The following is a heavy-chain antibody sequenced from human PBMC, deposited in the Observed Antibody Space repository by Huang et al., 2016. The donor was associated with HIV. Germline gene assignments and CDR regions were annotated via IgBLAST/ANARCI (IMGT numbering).Heavy chain of an antibody. V-gene: IGHV2-5*01. J-gene: IGHJ4*02. CDR2: IYSNGEG. Sequence: QITLRESGPALVKPTQTLTLTCTFSGFSLTTTGVGGGWIRQPPGQALEWLAFIYSNGEGRYSPSLSSRLTITKDTSKNQVVLTMTNMDPVDTATYYCAHSTDASAATFYFDFWGQGTLVAVSS. CDR3: AHSTDASAATFYFDF. D-gene: IGHD6-25*01. CDR1: GFSLTTTGVG.